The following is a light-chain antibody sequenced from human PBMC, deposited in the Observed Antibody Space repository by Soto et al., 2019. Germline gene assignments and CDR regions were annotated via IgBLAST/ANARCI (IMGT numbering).Light chain of an antibody. Sequence: EIVLTQSPATLSLSPGERATLSCRASQSVTSYLAWYQQKPGQAPRLLIYDASNRATGIPARFSGSGSGTDFTLTISSLEPEDFALYYCQQRSDWPPRVTFGGGTKVEIK. CDR1: QSVTSY. J-gene: IGKJ4*01. V-gene: IGKV3-11*01. CDR3: QQRSDWPPRVT. CDR2: DAS.